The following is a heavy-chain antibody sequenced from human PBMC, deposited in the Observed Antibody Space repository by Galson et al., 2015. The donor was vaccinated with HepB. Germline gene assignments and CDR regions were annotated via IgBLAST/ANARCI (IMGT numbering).Heavy chain of an antibody. J-gene: IGHJ4*02. CDR2: INQDATEK. V-gene: IGHV3-7*03. CDR1: GFTFRTYW. CDR3: ARLDRARYFDY. Sequence: SLRLSCAVSGFTFRTYWMSWVRQAPGKGLEWVANINQDATEKYYVDSVKGRFTISRDNGKNSIYLQLDSLRAEDTATYYCARLDRARYFDYWGQGTLVTVSS.